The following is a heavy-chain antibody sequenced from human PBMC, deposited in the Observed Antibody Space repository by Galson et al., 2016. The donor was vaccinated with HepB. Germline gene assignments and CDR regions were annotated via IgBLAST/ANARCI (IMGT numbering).Heavy chain of an antibody. V-gene: IGHV4-31*03. CDR1: GDSISSGAYY. CDR2: IFYTGAT. Sequence: TLSLTCTVSGDSISSGAYYWNWIRQRPGKGLEWIGHIFYTGATDSIPSLKSRVTTSLDTSQNQFSLKLRSVTAADTAVYYCARGPAVMSAFDIWGQGTMVTVSS. J-gene: IGHJ3*02. D-gene: IGHD2-2*01. CDR3: ARGPAVMSAFDI.